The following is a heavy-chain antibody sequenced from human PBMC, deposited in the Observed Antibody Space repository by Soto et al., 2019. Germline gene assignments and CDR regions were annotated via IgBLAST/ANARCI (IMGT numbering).Heavy chain of an antibody. J-gene: IGHJ5*02. Sequence: GGSPRLSCAASGFTFSSYGMHWVRQAPGKGLEWVAVISYDGSNKYYADSVKGRFTISRDNSKNTLYLQMNSLRAEDTAVYYCAKENWFAPWGQGTLLTVSS. CDR2: ISYDGSNK. CDR1: GFTFSSYG. CDR3: AKENWFAP. V-gene: IGHV3-30*18.